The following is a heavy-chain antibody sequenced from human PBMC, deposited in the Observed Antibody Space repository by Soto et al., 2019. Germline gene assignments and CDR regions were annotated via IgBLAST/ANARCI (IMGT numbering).Heavy chain of an antibody. V-gene: IGHV4-39*01. CDR1: GGSISSSSYY. Sequence: SETLSLTCSVSGGSISSSSYYWGWIRQPPGKGLEWIGSIYYSGSIYYNPSLKSRVTISVDTSKNQFSLKLSTVTAAETAVYYCARQSSGWYNWFDPWGQGTLVTVSS. CDR3: ARQSSGWYNWFDP. J-gene: IGHJ5*02. D-gene: IGHD6-19*01. CDR2: IYYSGSI.